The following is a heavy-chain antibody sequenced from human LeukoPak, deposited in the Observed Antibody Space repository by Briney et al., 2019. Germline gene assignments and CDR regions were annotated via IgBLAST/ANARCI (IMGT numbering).Heavy chain of an antibody. CDR1: GFTFSSYE. V-gene: IGHV3-48*03. CDR3: VRDGVRDGLYFDY. Sequence: GGSLRLSCAASGFTFSSYEMNWVRQAPGKGLEWVSYISSSGSTIYYADSVKGRFTISRDNAKNSLYLQMNSLRVEDTAVYYCVRDGVRDGLYFDYWGQGTLVTVSS. J-gene: IGHJ4*02. D-gene: IGHD5-24*01. CDR2: ISSSGSTI.